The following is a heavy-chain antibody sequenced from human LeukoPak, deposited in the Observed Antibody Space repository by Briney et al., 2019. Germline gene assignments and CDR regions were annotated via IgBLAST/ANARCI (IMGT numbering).Heavy chain of an antibody. CDR3: ARGITMKSSAAFDI. Sequence: GGSLRLSCVASGFTFSNYEMNWVRQAPGKGLEWVAFVSSGGGSGVTKPYADSVKGRFTISRDNAKKSLYLQVNSLRAEDTAVYYCARGITMKSSAAFDIWGQGTMVTVSS. CDR2: VSSGGGSGVTK. V-gene: IGHV3-48*03. J-gene: IGHJ3*02. CDR1: GFTFSNYE. D-gene: IGHD3-3*01.